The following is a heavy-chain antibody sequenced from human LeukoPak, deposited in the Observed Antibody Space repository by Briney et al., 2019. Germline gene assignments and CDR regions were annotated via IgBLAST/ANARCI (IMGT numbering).Heavy chain of an antibody. CDR3: AKWHFYGSGYYDY. V-gene: IGHV3-23*01. D-gene: IGHD3-10*01. Sequence: GALRLSCAASGFTFSSYAMSWVRQAPGKGLEWVSAISGSGGSTYYADSVKGRFTISRDNSKNTLYLQMNSLRAEDTAVYYCAKWHFYGSGYYDYWGQGTLVTVSS. CDR2: ISGSGGST. CDR1: GFTFSSYA. J-gene: IGHJ4*02.